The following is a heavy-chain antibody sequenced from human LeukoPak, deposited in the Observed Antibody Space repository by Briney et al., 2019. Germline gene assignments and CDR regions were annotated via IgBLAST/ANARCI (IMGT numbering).Heavy chain of an antibody. V-gene: IGHV4-34*01. J-gene: IGHJ4*02. Sequence: PSETLSLTCAVYGGSFSGYYLSWIRQPPGKGLEWIGEINHSGSTNYNPSLKSRVTISVDTSKNQFSLKLSSVTAADTAVYYCARGGGVRYSSSWYRYYFDYWGQGTLVTVSS. CDR3: ARGGGVRYSSSWYRYYFDY. CDR1: GGSFSGYY. CDR2: INHSGST. D-gene: IGHD6-13*01.